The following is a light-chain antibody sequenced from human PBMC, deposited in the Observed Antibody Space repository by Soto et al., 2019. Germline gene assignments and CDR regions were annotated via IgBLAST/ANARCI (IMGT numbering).Light chain of an antibody. CDR1: QSISTY. J-gene: IGKJ1*01. V-gene: IGKV1-39*01. CDR2: AAS. CDR3: QQYYITPWM. Sequence: DSQMTQSPSSLSPSVGNRRTITYRAIQSISTYLTWYQQKPGKAPKLLIYAASSLESGVPSRFSGSGSGTDFTLTISSLQPEDFATYFCQQYYITPWMFGQGTKVDIK.